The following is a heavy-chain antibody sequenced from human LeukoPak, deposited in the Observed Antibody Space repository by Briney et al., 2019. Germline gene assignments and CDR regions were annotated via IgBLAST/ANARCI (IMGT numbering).Heavy chain of an antibody. J-gene: IGHJ6*03. D-gene: IGHD3-16*02. CDR2: ISAYDGNT. CDR1: GYTFTSYG. V-gene: IGHV1-18*01. CDR3: ARDSIYDYVWGSYRYYYYYYMDV. Sequence: ASVKVSCKASGYTFTSYGISWVRQAPGQGLEWMGWISAYDGNTNYAQKLQGRVTMTTDTSTSTAYMELRSLRSDDTAVYYCARDSIYDYVWGSYRYYYYYYMDVWGKGTTVTVSS.